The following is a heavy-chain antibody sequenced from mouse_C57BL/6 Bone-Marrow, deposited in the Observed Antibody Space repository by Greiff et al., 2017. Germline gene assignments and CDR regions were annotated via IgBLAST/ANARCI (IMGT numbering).Heavy chain of an antibody. Sequence: EVQLQQSGPELVKPGASVKISCKASGYTFTDYYMNWVKQSHGKSLEWIGDINPNNGGTSYNQKFKGKATLTVDKSSSTAYMELRSLTSEDSAVYYCARDDVEGAMDYWGQGTSVTVSS. CDR2: INPNNGGT. J-gene: IGHJ4*01. CDR3: ARDDVEGAMDY. CDR1: GYTFTDYY. D-gene: IGHD2-12*01. V-gene: IGHV1-26*01.